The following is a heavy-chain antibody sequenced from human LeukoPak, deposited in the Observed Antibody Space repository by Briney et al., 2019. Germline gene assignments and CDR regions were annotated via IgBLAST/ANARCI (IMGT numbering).Heavy chain of an antibody. J-gene: IGHJ4*02. CDR2: LHHSGST. V-gene: IGHV4-38-2*01. CDR1: GSSISSGYY. CDR3: ARVGGDDSTGHYSVDY. Sequence: SETLSLTCAVSGSSISSGYYWGWIRQTPGRGLEWIGSLHHSGSTSYNPSLKSRVTISVDTSKNQFSLRLNSVTAADTAVYYCARVGGDDSTGHYSVDYWGQGTLVTVSS. D-gene: IGHD3-22*01.